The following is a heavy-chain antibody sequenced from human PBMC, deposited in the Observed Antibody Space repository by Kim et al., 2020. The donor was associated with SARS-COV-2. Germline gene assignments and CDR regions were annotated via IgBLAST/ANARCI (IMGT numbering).Heavy chain of an antibody. CDR1: GFTFNNYV. D-gene: IGHD3-22*01. J-gene: IGHJ4*02. CDR3: ARDAWDISCYYSY. CDR2: IWYDGSKD. V-gene: IGHV3-33*01. Sequence: GGSLRLSCAASGFTFNNYVMHWVRQAPGKGLEWVALIWYDGSKDYYTDSVKGRFTISRDNSKNTLYLQMNSLRAEDKAVYYCARDAWDISCYYSYWGQG.